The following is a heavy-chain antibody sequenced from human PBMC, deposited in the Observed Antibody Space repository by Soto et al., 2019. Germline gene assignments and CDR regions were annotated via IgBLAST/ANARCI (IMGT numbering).Heavy chain of an antibody. D-gene: IGHD2-2*01. CDR1: GGSISSGDYY. V-gene: IGHV4-30-4*01. CDR3: ARVIVPYIVVVPAAIGPNWFGP. J-gene: IGHJ5*02. Sequence: SETLSLTCTVSGGSISSGDYYWSWIRQPPGKGLEWIGYIYYSGSTYYNPSLKSRVTISVDTSKNQFSLKLSSVTAADTAVYYCARVIVPYIVVVPAAIGPNWFGPWGQGTLVTVSS. CDR2: IYYSGST.